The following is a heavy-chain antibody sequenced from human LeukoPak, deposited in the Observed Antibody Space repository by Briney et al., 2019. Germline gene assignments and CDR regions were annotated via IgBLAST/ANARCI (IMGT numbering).Heavy chain of an antibody. J-gene: IGHJ5*02. Sequence: SETLSLTCTVSGGSISSYYWSWIRQPPGKGLEWIGYIYYSGSTNYNPSLKSRVTISVDTSKNQFSLKLSSVAAADTAVYYCARVTYYDILTGSDPVSWFDPWGQGTLVTVSS. D-gene: IGHD3-9*01. V-gene: IGHV4-59*01. CDR1: GGSISSYY. CDR2: IYYSGST. CDR3: ARVTYYDILTGSDPVSWFDP.